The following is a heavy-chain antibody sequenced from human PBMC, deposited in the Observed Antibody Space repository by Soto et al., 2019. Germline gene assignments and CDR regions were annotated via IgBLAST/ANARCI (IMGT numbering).Heavy chain of an antibody. D-gene: IGHD6-13*01. J-gene: IGHJ4*02. V-gene: IGHV4-59*01. Sequence: PSETLSLTCAVSGDSINNSYWSWIGQPPGKRLEWIGNIYYTGTTTYNPSLESRVTMSVDTSKNRFSLKLNSVDAADTAVYYCAKYRRTEAEGFTLDYWGRGTLVTVSS. CDR2: IYYTGTT. CDR3: AKYRRTEAEGFTLDY. CDR1: GDSINNSY.